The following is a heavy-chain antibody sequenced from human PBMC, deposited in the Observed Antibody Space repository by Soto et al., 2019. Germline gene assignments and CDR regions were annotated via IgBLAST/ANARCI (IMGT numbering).Heavy chain of an antibody. J-gene: IGHJ3*02. CDR1: GFTFSSYW. CDR2: INSDGSST. V-gene: IGHV3-74*01. CDR3: ARALAVAGDFDI. Sequence: GGSLILSCAASGFTFSSYWMYCVSQAPGKGLVWVSRINSDGSSTSYADSVKGRFTISRDNAKNTLYLQMNSLRAEDTAVYYCARALAVAGDFDIWGQGTMVTVSS. D-gene: IGHD6-19*01.